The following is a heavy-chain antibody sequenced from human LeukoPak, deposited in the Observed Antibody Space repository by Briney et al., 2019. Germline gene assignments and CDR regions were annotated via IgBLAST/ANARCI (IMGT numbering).Heavy chain of an antibody. CDR1: GFTFSSYA. CDR3: ARSIRVVPAAMLALYDAFDI. J-gene: IGHJ3*02. Sequence: GRSLRLSYAASGFTFSSYAMHWVRQAPGKGLEWVAVISYDGSNKYYADSVKGRFTISRDNSKNTLYLQMNSLRAEDTAVYYCARSIRVVPAAMLALYDAFDIWGQGTMVTVSS. CDR2: ISYDGSNK. V-gene: IGHV3-30-3*01. D-gene: IGHD2-2*01.